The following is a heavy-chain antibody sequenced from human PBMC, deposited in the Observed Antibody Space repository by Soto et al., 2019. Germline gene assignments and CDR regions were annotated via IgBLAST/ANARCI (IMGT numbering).Heavy chain of an antibody. CDR2: IYYSGST. J-gene: IGHJ4*02. D-gene: IGHD2-15*01. CDR3: AVVVAATRAFEY. V-gene: IGHV4-31*03. Sequence: PSETLSLTCTVSGGSISSGGYYWSWIRQHPGKGLEWIGYIYYSGSTYYNPSLKSRVTISVDTSKNQFSLKLSSVTAADTAVYYCAVVVAATRAFEYWGKGTLVTVSS. CDR1: GGSISSGGYY.